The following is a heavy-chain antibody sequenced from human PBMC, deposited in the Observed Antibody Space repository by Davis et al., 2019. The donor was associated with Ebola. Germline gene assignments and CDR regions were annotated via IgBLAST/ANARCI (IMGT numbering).Heavy chain of an antibody. CDR2: ISSDGGIT. J-gene: IGHJ4*02. CDR3: VRTTYGAPEY. Sequence: PGGSLRLSCAASTFGFTAFSMNWVRQAPGKGLVYVSRISSDGGITSYADSVKGRFTISRDNAKSTLYLQMNSLTAEDTAVYYCVRTTYGAPEYWGQGTLVTVSS. V-gene: IGHV3-74*01. D-gene: IGHD4-17*01. CDR1: TFGFTAFS.